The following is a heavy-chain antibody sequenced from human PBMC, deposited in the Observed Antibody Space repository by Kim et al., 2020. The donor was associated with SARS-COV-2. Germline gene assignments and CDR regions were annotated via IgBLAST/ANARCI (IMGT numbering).Heavy chain of an antibody. V-gene: IGHV3-43*01. D-gene: IGHD2-2*01. CDR2: T. J-gene: IGHJ6*02. CDR3: AKDAIFRGMDV. Sequence: TYYADSVKGRFTISTDNSKHSLYLQMNSLRTEDTALYYCAKDAIFRGMDVWGQGTTVTVSS.